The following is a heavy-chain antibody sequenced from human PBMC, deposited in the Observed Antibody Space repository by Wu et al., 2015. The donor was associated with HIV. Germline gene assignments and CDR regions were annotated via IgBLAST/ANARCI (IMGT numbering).Heavy chain of an antibody. Sequence: QVQLVQSGAEVKKPGSSVKVSCKASGGTFSSYAISWVRQAPGQGLEWMGRIIPIFGTANYAQKFQGRVTITADESTSTAYMELSSLRSEDTAVYYCARGRQDYYDSSGYPPAFDYWGQGTLVTVSS. D-gene: IGHD3-22*01. CDR3: ARGRQDYYDSSGYPPAFDY. CDR2: IIPIFGTA. J-gene: IGHJ4*02. V-gene: IGHV1-69*13. CDR1: GGTFSSYA.